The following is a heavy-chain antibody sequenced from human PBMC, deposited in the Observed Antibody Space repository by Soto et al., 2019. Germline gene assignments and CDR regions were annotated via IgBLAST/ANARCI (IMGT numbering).Heavy chain of an antibody. Sequence: QVQLVESGGGVVQPGRSLRLSCAASGFTFSSYGMHWVRQAPGKGLEWVAVISYDGSNKYYADSVKGRFTISRDNSKNTLYLQMNSLRAEDTAVYYCAKDSHHLPYLYGMDVWGQGTTVTVSS. V-gene: IGHV3-30*18. CDR2: ISYDGSNK. CDR1: GFTFSSYG. J-gene: IGHJ6*02. CDR3: AKDSHHLPYLYGMDV.